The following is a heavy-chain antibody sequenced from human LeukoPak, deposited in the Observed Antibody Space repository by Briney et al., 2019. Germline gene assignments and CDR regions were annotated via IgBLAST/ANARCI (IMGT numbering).Heavy chain of an antibody. CDR1: GGSIGSSGYY. CDR2: VYYSGST. Sequence: SETLSLNCTVSGGSIGSSGYYWGWIRQPPGKGLEWIGTVYYSGSTYYNSSLKSRVTISVDTSKNQFSLRLTSVTAADTAVYYCARLGGTTWITGGGNFFDYWGQGALVTVSS. D-gene: IGHD1-1*01. CDR3: ARLGGTTWITGGGNFFDY. J-gene: IGHJ4*02. V-gene: IGHV4-39*01.